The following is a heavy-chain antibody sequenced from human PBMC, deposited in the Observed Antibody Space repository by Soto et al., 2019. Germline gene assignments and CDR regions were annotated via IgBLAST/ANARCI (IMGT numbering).Heavy chain of an antibody. D-gene: IGHD5-12*01. CDR3: ASTIIFATQTYDAFAI. V-gene: IGHV3-66*01. J-gene: IGHJ3*02. CDR1: GFTVSSNY. Sequence: EVQLVESGGGLVQPGGSLRLSCAASGFTVSSNYMSWVRQAPGKGLEWVSVIYSGGSTYYADSVKGRSTIARDNSKSTLYLQMNSLIADNTAVYYCASTIIFATQTYDAFAIWGQGTIVTDSS. CDR2: IYSGGST.